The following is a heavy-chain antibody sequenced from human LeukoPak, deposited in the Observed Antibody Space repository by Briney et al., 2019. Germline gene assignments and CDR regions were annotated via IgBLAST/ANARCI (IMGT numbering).Heavy chain of an antibody. Sequence: ASVKVSCKASGYTFSGYYMHWVRQAPGQGLEWMGWINPNSGGTNYAQKFQGRVTMTRDTSISTAYMELSRLRSDDTAVYYCARGYPLSTAAAGTYFQHWGQGTLVTVSS. V-gene: IGHV1-2*02. D-gene: IGHD6-13*01. CDR1: GYTFSGYY. CDR3: ARGYPLSTAAAGTYFQH. CDR2: INPNSGGT. J-gene: IGHJ1*01.